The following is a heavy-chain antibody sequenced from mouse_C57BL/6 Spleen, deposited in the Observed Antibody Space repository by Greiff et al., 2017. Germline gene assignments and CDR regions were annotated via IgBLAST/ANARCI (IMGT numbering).Heavy chain of an antibody. CDR3: ARVYYGSSQAWFAY. CDR1: GYTFTSYW. V-gene: IGHV1-59*01. D-gene: IGHD1-1*01. CDR2: IDPSDSYT. Sequence: QVQLQQPGAELVRPGTSVTLSCKASGYTFTSYWMHWVKQRPGQGLEWIGVIDPSDSYTNYTQKFKGKATLTVDTYSSTAYMQLSSLTSEDSAVYYCARVYYGSSQAWFAYWGQGTLVTVSA. J-gene: IGHJ3*01.